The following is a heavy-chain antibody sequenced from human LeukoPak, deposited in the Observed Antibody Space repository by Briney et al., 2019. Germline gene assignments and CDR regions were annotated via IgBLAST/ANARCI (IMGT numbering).Heavy chain of an antibody. J-gene: IGHJ6*02. CDR3: AKDDYSYYAMDV. CDR2: ISGSGGST. V-gene: IGHV3-23*01. Sequence: GGSLRLSCAASGFTFSNYAMSWVRQAPGKGLEWVSTISGSGGSTFYADSVKGRFTISRDNSRNTLYLQMNSLRAEDTAIYYCAKDDYSYYAMDVWGRGTTVTVSS. CDR1: GFTFSNYA.